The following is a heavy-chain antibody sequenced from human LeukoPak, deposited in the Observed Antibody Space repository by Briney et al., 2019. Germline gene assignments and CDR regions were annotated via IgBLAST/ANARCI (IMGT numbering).Heavy chain of an antibody. J-gene: IGHJ6*02. CDR3: AKDDYSYYAMDV. CDR2: ISGSGGST. V-gene: IGHV3-23*01. Sequence: GGSLRLSCAASGFTFSNYAMSWVRQAPGKGLEWVSTISGSGGSTFYADSVKGRFTISRDNSRNTLYLQMNSLRAEDTAIYYCAKDDYSYYAMDVWGRGTTVTVSS. CDR1: GFTFSNYA.